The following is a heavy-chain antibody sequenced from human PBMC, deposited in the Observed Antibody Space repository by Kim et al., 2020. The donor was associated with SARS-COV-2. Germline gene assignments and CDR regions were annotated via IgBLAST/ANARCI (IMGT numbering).Heavy chain of an antibody. CDR3: ARVKVTTAGIDY. D-gene: IGHD6-13*01. Sequence: YSNPSLTSRVTISVDTSKNQFTLKLSSVTAADTAVYYCARVKVTTAGIDYWGQGTLVTVSS. J-gene: IGHJ4*02. V-gene: IGHV4-39*06.